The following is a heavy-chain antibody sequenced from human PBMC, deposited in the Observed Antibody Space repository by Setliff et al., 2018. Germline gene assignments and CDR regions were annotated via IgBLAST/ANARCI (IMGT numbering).Heavy chain of an antibody. J-gene: IGHJ4*02. Sequence: PGGSLRLSCAASGFTFSSYWMSWVRQAPGKGLEWVANIKQDGSEKYYVDSVKGRFTISRDNAKNSLYLQMNSLRAEDTAAYYCVPHPNAYNDFWGQGTLVTVSS. D-gene: IGHD1-1*01. CDR3: VPHPNAYNDF. CDR2: IKQDGSEK. CDR1: GFTFSSYW. V-gene: IGHV3-7*01.